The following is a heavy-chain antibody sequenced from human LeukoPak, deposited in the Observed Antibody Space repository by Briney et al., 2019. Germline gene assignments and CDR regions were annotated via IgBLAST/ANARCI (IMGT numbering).Heavy chain of an antibody. CDR1: GYSISSGYY. CDR2: IYHSGST. V-gene: IGHV4-38-2*02. J-gene: IGHJ4*02. CDR3: AKTLGGVGATKFDY. Sequence: SETLSLTCTVSGYSISSGYYWGWIRQPPGKGLEWIGSIYHSGSTYYNPSLKSRVTISVDTSKNQFSLKLSSVTAEDTAVYYCAKTLGGVGATKFDYWGKGTLVTVSS. D-gene: IGHD1-26*01.